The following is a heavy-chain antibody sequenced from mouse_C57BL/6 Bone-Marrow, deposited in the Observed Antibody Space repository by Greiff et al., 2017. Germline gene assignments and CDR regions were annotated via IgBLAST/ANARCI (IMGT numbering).Heavy chain of an antibody. CDR1: GYTFTNYY. V-gene: IGHV1-76*01. D-gene: IGHD1-1*01. J-gene: IGHJ2*01. CDR2: IYPGSGNT. Sequence: QVQLQQSGAELVRPGASVKLSCKASGYTFTNYYINWVKQRPGQGLEWIARIYPGSGNTYYNEKFKGKAKLTAEQSSSTAYMQLSSLTSEDSAVYFCASQGSSWYDYWGQGTTLTVSS. CDR3: ASQGSSWYDY.